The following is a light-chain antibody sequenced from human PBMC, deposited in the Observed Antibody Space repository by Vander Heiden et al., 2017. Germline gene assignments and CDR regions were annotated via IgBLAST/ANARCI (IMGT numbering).Light chain of an antibody. CDR2: ANN. V-gene: IGLV1-44*01. Sequence: QSVLIQPPSASATPGQRLTFSCSRSSSNIAPNRVNWYQQLRGAAPKRLIYANNQRPSGVPARFSGSKSGTSASLAIRGLQSADEADYYCAVWDGSLNGWVFGGGTKLTVL. J-gene: IGLJ3*02. CDR3: AVWDGSLNGWV. CDR1: SSNIAPNR.